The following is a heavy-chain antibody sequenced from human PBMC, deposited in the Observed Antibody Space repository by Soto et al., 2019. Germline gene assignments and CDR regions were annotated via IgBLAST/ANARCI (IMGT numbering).Heavy chain of an antibody. CDR1: GFTFSSYA. CDR2: ISGSGGST. Sequence: GGSLRLSCAASGFTFSSYAMSWVRQAPGKGLEWVSAISGSGGSTYYADSVKGRFTISRDNSKNTLYLQMNSLRAEDTAVYYCAKARPIWQLVPYYYYGMDVWGQGPTITV. D-gene: IGHD6-6*01. V-gene: IGHV3-23*01. CDR3: AKARPIWQLVPYYYYGMDV. J-gene: IGHJ6*02.